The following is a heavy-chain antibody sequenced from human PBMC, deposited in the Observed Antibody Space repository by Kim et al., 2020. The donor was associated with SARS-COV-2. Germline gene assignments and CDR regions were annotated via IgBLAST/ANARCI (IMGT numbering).Heavy chain of an antibody. V-gene: IGHV4-39*01. CDR1: GGSISSSSYY. CDR3: AKIVVVAATRAYSYYYYMDV. CDR2: IYYSGST. Sequence: SETLSLTCTVSGGSISSSSYYWGWIRQPPGKGLEWIGSIYYSGSTYYNPSLKSRVTISVDTSKNQFSLKLSSVTAAGTAVYYCAKIVVVAATRAYSYYYYMDVWGKGTTVTVSS. D-gene: IGHD2-15*01. J-gene: IGHJ6*03.